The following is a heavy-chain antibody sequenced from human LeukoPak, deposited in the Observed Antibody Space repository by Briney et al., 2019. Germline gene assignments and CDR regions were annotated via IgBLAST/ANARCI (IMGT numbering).Heavy chain of an antibody. CDR1: GGSISSSSYY. CDR2: INHSGST. Sequence: SETLSLTCTVSGGSISSSSYYWGWIRQPPGKGLEWIGEINHSGSTNYNPSLKSRVTISVDTSKNQFSLKLSSVTAADTAVYYCARVCNDFWSGYYRNWFDPWGQGTLVTVSS. CDR3: ARVCNDFWSGYYRNWFDP. J-gene: IGHJ5*02. D-gene: IGHD3-3*01. V-gene: IGHV4-39*07.